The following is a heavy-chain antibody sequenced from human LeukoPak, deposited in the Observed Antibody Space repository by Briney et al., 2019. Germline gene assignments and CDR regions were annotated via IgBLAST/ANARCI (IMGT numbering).Heavy chain of an antibody. CDR3: ARAIPTQYSSSWYPLDY. CDR1: GFTVSSNY. Sequence: GGSLRLSCAASGFTVSSNYMSWVRQAPGKGLEWVSVIYSGGSTYYADSVKGRFTISRHNSKDTLYLQMNSLRAEDTAVYYCARAIPTQYSSSWYPLDYWGQGTLVTVSS. CDR2: IYSGGST. D-gene: IGHD6-13*01. V-gene: IGHV3-53*04. J-gene: IGHJ4*02.